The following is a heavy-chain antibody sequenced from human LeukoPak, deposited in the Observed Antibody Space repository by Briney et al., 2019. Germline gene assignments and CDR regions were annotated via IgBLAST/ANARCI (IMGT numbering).Heavy chain of an antibody. CDR2: VYYSGST. D-gene: IGHD3-10*01. CDR3: ARHGDYYGSGSYYFYY. V-gene: IGHV4-59*08. J-gene: IGHJ4*02. Sequence: SETLSLTCTVSGGSLSSYSWSWIRQPPGKGLEWIGYVYYSGSTNYNPSLKSRVTISVDTSKNQFSLKLSSVTAADTAVYYCARHGDYYGSGSYYFYYWGQGTLVTVSS. CDR1: GGSLSSYS.